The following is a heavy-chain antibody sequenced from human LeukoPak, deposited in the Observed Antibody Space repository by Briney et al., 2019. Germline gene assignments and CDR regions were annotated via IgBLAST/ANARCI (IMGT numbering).Heavy chain of an antibody. J-gene: IGHJ1*01. Sequence: SETLSLTCAVNGGSFSGYYWSWIRQPPGKGLEWTGEINHSGSTNYNPSLKSRVTISVDTSKNQLSLKLSSVTAADTAVYYCARVAAGIAFFQHWGQGTLVTVSS. D-gene: IGHD6-13*01. CDR3: ARVAAGIAFFQH. CDR2: INHSGST. V-gene: IGHV4-34*01. CDR1: GGSFSGYY.